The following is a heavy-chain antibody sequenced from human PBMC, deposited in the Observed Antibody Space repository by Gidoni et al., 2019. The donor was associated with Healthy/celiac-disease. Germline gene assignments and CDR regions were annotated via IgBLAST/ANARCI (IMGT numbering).Heavy chain of an antibody. CDR1: GFTFSSYW. Sequence: EVQLVESGGGLVQPGGSLRLSCAASGFTFSSYWMHWVRQAPGKGLGWVSRINSDGSSTSYADSVKGRFTISRDNAKNTLYLQMNSLRAEDTAVYYCARVSTYYYDSSGFEAFDYWGQGTLVTVSS. CDR2: INSDGSST. D-gene: IGHD3-22*01. V-gene: IGHV3-74*01. CDR3: ARVSTYYYDSSGFEAFDY. J-gene: IGHJ4*02.